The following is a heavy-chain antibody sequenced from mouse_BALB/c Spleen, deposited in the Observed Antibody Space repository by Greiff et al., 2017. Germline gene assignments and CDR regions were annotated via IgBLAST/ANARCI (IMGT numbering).Heavy chain of an antibody. V-gene: IGHV5-6-5*01. CDR3: ARDGYFDY. CDR2: ISSGGST. J-gene: IGHJ2*01. Sequence: EVMLVESGGGLVKPGGSLKLSCAASGITFSSYAMSWVRQTPEKRLEWVASISSGGSTYYPDSVKGRFTISRDNARNILYLQMSSLRSEDTAMYYCARDGYFDYWGQGTTLTVSS. CDR1: GITFSSYA.